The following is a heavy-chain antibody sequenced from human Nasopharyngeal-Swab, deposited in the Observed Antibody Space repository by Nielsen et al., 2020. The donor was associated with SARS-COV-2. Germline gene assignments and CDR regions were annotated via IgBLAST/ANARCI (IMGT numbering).Heavy chain of an antibody. D-gene: IGHD2-2*01. CDR1: GGTVSSYA. Sequence: SVKVSCKASGGTVSSYAISWVRQAPGQGLEWMGRIIPILGIPNYAQKFQGRLTITADTSTTTAYMELSSLRSDDTAVYYCATVKSVAVPGAIGTYYFDSWGQGSLITVSS. CDR2: IIPILGIP. J-gene: IGHJ4*02. CDR3: ATVKSVAVPGAIGTYYFDS. V-gene: IGHV1-69*04.